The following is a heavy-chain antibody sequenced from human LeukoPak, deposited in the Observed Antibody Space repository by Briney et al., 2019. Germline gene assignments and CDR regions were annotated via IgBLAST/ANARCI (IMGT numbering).Heavy chain of an antibody. CDR3: AKGGHDFNPFYW. CDR2: ISGSGGST. V-gene: IGHV3-23*01. D-gene: IGHD2-21*02. CDR1: GFTFSSYA. J-gene: IGHJ4*02. Sequence: GGSLRLSCAASGFTFSSYAMSWVRQAPGKGLEWVSAISGSGGSTYYADSVKGRFTISRDNSKNTLFLQLDSLRAEDTAVYYCAKGGHDFNPFYWWGQGTLVTVSS.